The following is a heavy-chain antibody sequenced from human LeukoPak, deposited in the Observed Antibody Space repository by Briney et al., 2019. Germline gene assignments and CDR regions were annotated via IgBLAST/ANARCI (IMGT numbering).Heavy chain of an antibody. J-gene: IGHJ3*02. D-gene: IGHD3-10*02. Sequence: GGSLRLSCTASGFTFSTYWMHWVRQAPGKGLVWVSRIDSDGSSTTYADSVKGRFTISRDNAKNTLYLQMNSLRAEDTAVYYCARDGESNVLDIWGQGTMVTVSS. CDR1: GFTFSTYW. CDR2: IDSDGSST. V-gene: IGHV3-74*01. CDR3: ARDGESNVLDI.